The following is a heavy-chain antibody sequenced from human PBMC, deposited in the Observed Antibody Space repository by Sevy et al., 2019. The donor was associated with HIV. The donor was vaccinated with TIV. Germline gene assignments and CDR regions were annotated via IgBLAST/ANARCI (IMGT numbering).Heavy chain of an antibody. V-gene: IGHV3-48*01. J-gene: IGHJ4*01. D-gene: IGHD6-19*01. CDR3: ARPDLSGWYFDF. Sequence: GGSLRLSCVASGFTFSSYSMNWVRQAPGKGLEWVSYISRSSDGSRTLYYADSVKGPFSISTDNAQNSVRLKMTSLRVEDTAVYYCARPDLSGWYFDFWGHGTLVTVSS. CDR1: GFTFSSYS. CDR2: ISRSSDGSRTL.